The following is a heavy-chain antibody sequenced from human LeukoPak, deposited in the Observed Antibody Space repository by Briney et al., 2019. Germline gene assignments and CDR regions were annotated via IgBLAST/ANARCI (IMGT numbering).Heavy chain of an antibody. V-gene: IGHV4-59*08. CDR2: IYYSGST. D-gene: IGHD2-2*01. CDR3: ARRIINCSSTSCYVYFDY. Sequence: PSETLSLTCTVSGGPISSYYWSWIRQPPGKGLEWIGYIYYSGSTNYNPSLKSRVTISVDTSKNQFSLKLSSVTAADTAVYYCARRIINCSSTSCYVYFDYWGQGTLVTVSS. J-gene: IGHJ4*02. CDR1: GGPISSYY.